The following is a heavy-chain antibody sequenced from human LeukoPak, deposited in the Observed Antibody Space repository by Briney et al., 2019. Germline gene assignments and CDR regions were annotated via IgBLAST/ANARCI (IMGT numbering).Heavy chain of an antibody. Sequence: SQTLSLTCTVSGGSISSSSYYWGWIRQPPGKGLEWIGSIYYSGSTYYNPSLKSRVTISVDTTKNQFSRKLSSVTAADTAVYYCAAPYCYYYYTDVWGKGTTVTVSS. CDR3: AAPYCYYYYTDV. V-gene: IGHV4-39*01. J-gene: IGHJ6*03. CDR1: GGSISSSSYY. CDR2: IYYSGST.